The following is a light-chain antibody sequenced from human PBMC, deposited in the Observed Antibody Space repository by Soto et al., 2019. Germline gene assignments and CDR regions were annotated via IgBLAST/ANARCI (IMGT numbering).Light chain of an antibody. CDR1: QSVSRR. J-gene: IGKJ5*01. V-gene: IGKV3-20*01. CDR3: QHYGETPIT. Sequence: EIVLTQSPGTLSLSPGGRATLSCRASQSVSRRLAWYQHRPGQSPRLLISGASMRASGVPVRFSGSWSVTDFTLTISSLEPEDFAVYYCQHYGETPITFGLGTRLEV. CDR2: GAS.